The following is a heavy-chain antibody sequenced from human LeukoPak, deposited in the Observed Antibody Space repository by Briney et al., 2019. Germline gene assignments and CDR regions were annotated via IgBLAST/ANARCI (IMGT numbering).Heavy chain of an antibody. CDR2: MNPDSGNT. Sequence: ASAKSSCKASGYTFTSYDINWVRKATGQGLEWMGWMNPDSGNTGYAQKFQGRVTMTRNTSISTAYMELSSLRSEDTAVYYCARDGSSWQKSDYWGQGTLVTVSS. D-gene: IGHD6-13*01. J-gene: IGHJ4*02. V-gene: IGHV1-8*01. CDR1: GYTFTSYD. CDR3: ARDGSSWQKSDY.